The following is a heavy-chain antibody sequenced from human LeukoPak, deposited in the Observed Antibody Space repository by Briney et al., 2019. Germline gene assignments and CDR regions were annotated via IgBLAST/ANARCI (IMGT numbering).Heavy chain of an antibody. Sequence: GGSLRLSCAASGFTFSSYAMSWVRQAPGKGLEWVSAISGSGGSTYYADSVKGRFTISRDNSKNTLYLQTNSLRAEDTAVYYCAKDRVGATKGTFDYWGQGTLVTVSS. D-gene: IGHD1-26*01. V-gene: IGHV3-23*01. CDR3: AKDRVGATKGTFDY. CDR1: GFTFSSYA. CDR2: ISGSGGST. J-gene: IGHJ4*02.